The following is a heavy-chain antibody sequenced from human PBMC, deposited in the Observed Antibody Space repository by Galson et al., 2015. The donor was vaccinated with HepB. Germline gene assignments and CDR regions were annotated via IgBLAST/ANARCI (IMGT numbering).Heavy chain of an antibody. CDR2: FDPEDGET. J-gene: IGHJ3*02. Sequence: SVTVSCKVSGYTLTELSMHWVRQAPGKGLEWMGGFDPEDGETIYAQKFQGRVTMTEDTSTDTAYMELSSLRSEDTAVYYCATPNKGGELLRGDDAFDIWGQGTMVAVSS. CDR1: GYTLTELS. CDR3: ATPNKGGELLRGDDAFDI. D-gene: IGHD1-26*01. V-gene: IGHV1-24*01.